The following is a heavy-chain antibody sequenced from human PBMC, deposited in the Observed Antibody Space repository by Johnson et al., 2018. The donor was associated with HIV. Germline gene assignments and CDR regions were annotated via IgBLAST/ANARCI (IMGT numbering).Heavy chain of an antibody. Sequence: LGVSCAASGFTFDDYAIHWVRQAPGKGLERVSGITWNSGGIGYGDSVKGRFTISRDNSKNSVYLQMNSLRVEDTVVYKCAKYSGFALDIWGQGTEVIVSS. D-gene: IGHD2-15*01. V-gene: IGHV3-9*01. CDR2: ITWNSGGI. J-gene: IGHJ3*02. CDR3: AKYSGFALDI. CDR1: GFTFDDYA.